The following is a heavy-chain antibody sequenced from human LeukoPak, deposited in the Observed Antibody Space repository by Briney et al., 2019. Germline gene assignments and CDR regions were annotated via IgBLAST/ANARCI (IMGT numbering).Heavy chain of an antibody. CDR2: ISSSGSTI. CDR1: GFTFSSYE. CDR3: AELGITMIGGV. J-gene: IGHJ6*04. Sequence: GGSLRLSCAASGFTFSSYEMNWVREAPGKGLEWVSYISSSGSTIYYADAVKGRVTISTDNAKTSLYLQMNSLRAEDTAVYYCAELGITMIGGVWGKGTTVTISS. D-gene: IGHD3-10*02. V-gene: IGHV3-48*03.